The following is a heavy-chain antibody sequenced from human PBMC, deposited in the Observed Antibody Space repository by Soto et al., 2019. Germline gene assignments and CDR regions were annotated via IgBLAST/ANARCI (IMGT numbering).Heavy chain of an antibody. CDR2: INSDGSST. J-gene: IGHJ6*03. CDR1: GFTFSSYW. D-gene: IGHD6-6*01. V-gene: IGHV3-74*01. CDR3: ARVSSSSSRTRPYYYYMDV. Sequence: GGSLRLSCAASGFTFSSYWMHWARQAPGKGLVWVSRINSDGSSTSYADSVKGRFTISRDNAKNTLYLQMNSLRAEDTAVYYCARVSSSSSRTRPYYYYMDVWGKGTTVTVSS.